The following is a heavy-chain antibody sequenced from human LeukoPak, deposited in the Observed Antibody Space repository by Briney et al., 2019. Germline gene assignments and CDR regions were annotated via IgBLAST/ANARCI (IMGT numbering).Heavy chain of an antibody. Sequence: GGSMRLSSAASGFPFSTYGMHWVRQAPGKGLEWVAAISDDGSNKYFTDSVKGRFTISRDNAKNSLYLQMDSLRAEDTAVYYCAELGITMIGGVWGKGTTVTISS. CDR1: GFPFSTYG. V-gene: IGHV3-30*18. CDR2: ISDDGSNK. CDR3: AELGITMIGGV. D-gene: IGHD3-10*02. J-gene: IGHJ6*04.